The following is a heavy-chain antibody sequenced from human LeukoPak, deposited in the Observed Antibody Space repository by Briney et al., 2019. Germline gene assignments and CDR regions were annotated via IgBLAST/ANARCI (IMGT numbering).Heavy chain of an antibody. CDR1: GGSISSSSYY. J-gene: IGHJ4*02. CDR3: ARHPLSWNDADY. V-gene: IGHV4-39*01. D-gene: IGHD1-1*01. CDR2: IYYSGST. Sequence: SETLSLTCTVSGGSISSSSYYWGWIRQPPGKGLEWIGSIYYSGSTYYNPSLKSRVTIPVDTSKNQFSLKLSSVTAADTAVYYCARHPLSWNDADYWGQGTLVTVSS.